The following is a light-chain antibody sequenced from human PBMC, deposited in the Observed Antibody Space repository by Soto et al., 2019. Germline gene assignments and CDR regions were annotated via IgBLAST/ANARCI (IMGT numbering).Light chain of an antibody. CDR3: SQYGSSLYT. Sequence: EVVLTQSPGTLSLSPGEGATLSCRASQSVDSSNLAWYQQRRGRAPRLLIYGASTRASGIPDRFSGSGSGTDFTLTISRLEPEDFAVYYCSQYGSSLYTFGQGTKLEIK. V-gene: IGKV3-20*01. J-gene: IGKJ2*01. CDR1: QSVDSSN. CDR2: GAS.